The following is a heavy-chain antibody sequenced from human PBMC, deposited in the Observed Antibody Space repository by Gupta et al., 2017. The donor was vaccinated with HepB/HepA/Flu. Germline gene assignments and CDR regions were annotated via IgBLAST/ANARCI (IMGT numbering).Heavy chain of an antibody. CDR3: ARGNQPTSLRFLEWHYYYYYYMDV. D-gene: IGHD3-3*01. V-gene: IGHV1-8*03. Sequence: QVQLVQSGAEVKKPGASVKVSCKASGYTFTSYDINWVRQATGQGLEWMGWRNPNSGNTGYAQKFQGRVTITRNTSISTAYMELSSLRSEDTAVYYCARGNQPTSLRFLEWHYYYYYYMDVWGKGTTVTVSS. CDR1: GYTFTSYD. CDR2: RNPNSGNT. J-gene: IGHJ6*03.